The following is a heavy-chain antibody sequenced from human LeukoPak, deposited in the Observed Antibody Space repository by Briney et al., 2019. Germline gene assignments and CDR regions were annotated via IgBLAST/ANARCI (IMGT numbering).Heavy chain of an antibody. J-gene: IGHJ4*02. Sequence: ASVKVSCKASGYTFTSYAMHWVRQAPGQGLEWMGWINPNSGGTNYAQKFQGRVTMTRDTSISTAYMELSRLRSDDTAVYYCARDRAGITGTIDFSFDYWGQGTLVTVSS. V-gene: IGHV1-2*02. CDR1: GYTFTSYA. CDR2: INPNSGGT. D-gene: IGHD1-7*01. CDR3: ARDRAGITGTIDFSFDY.